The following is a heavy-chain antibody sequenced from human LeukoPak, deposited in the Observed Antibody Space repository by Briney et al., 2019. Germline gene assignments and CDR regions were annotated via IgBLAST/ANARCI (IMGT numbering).Heavy chain of an antibody. CDR3: AKEISGSYTLDY. J-gene: IGHJ4*02. Sequence: GGSLRLSCAASGFTFSSYGMHWVRQAPGKGLEWVAVISYDGSNKYYADSVKGRFTIFRDNSKNTLYLQMNSLRAEDTAVYYCAKEISGSYTLDYWGQGTLVTVSS. V-gene: IGHV3-30*18. CDR2: ISYDGSNK. CDR1: GFTFSSYG. D-gene: IGHD1-26*01.